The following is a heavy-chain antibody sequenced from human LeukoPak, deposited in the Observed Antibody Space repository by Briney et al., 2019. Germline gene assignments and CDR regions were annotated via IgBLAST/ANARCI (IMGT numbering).Heavy chain of an antibody. CDR1: GDSISSGNW. Sequence: PSETLSLTCAVSGDSISSGNWWSWVRQAPGKGLECIGEIYHSGSTTYNPFLKSRVTMSVDESKNQFSLKLSSVTAADTAVYYCARNYGSGASYFYLWGRGTMVTVSS. V-gene: IGHV4-4*02. CDR2: IYHSGST. J-gene: IGHJ3*01. D-gene: IGHD3-10*01. CDR3: ARNYGSGASYFYL.